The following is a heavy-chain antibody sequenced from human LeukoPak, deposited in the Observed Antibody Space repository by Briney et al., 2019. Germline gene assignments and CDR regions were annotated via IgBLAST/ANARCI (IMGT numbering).Heavy chain of an antibody. CDR1: GGSISSSFNY. CDR2: IYESGSA. Sequence: SETLSLTCTVSGGSISSSFNYWAWIRQPPGKGLEWIGSIYESGSAYYNPSLESRITMSVDTSENQFSLKLTSVTAAGTAVYYCARHYGPWGQGTLVTVSS. CDR3: ARHYGP. V-gene: IGHV4-39*01. J-gene: IGHJ5*02. D-gene: IGHD3-16*01.